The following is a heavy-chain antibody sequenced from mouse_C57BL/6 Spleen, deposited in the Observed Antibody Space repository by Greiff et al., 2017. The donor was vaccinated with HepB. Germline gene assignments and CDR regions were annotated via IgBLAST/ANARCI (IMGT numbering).Heavy chain of an antibody. D-gene: IGHD2-2*01. CDR2: ISYDGSN. Sequence: EVKLQESGPGLVKPSQSLSLTCSVTGYSITSGYYWNWIRQFPGNKLEWMGYISYDGSNNYNPSLKNRISITRDTSKNQFFLKLNSVTTEDTATYYCARDGGYTDYWGQGTTLTVSS. CDR1: GYSITSGYY. V-gene: IGHV3-6*01. J-gene: IGHJ2*01. CDR3: ARDGGYTDY.